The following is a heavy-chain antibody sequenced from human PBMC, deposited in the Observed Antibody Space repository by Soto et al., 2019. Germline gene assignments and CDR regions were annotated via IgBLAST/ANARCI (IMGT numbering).Heavy chain of an antibody. J-gene: IGHJ4*02. CDR3: AKAGSDHEVVAEADY. CDR2: ISGSGGST. CDR1: GFTFSSYA. V-gene: IGHV3-23*01. Sequence: EVQLLESGGGLVQPGGSLRLSCAASGFTFSSYAMSWVRQAPGKGLEWVSAISGSGGSTYYADSVKGRFTISRDNSKNPLYLQMKSLRAEDTAVYYCAKAGSDHEVVAEADYWGQGSLVIVSS. D-gene: IGHD6-25*01.